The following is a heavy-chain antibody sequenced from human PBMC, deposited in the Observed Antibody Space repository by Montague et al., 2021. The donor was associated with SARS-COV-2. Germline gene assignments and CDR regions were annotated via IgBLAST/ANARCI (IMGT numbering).Heavy chain of an antibody. D-gene: IGHD3-9*01. CDR1: GFSLSTSGMR. J-gene: IGHJ4*02. CDR3: ARSYYDILTAYYTPFDY. V-gene: IGHV2-70*04. Sequence: PALVKPTQTLTLTCTFSGFSLSTSGMRASWIRQPPGKALEWLALXDWDDDKFYSTSLKTRLTISKDTSKNQVVLTMTNMDPVDTATYYCARSYYDILTAYYTPFDYWGQGTLVTVSS. CDR2: XDWDDDK.